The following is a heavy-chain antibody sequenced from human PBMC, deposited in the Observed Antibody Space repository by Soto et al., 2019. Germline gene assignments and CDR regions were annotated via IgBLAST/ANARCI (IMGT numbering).Heavy chain of an antibody. V-gene: IGHV1-69*01. CDR3: ARDRDQTYDY. CDR2: IIPIFGTT. D-gene: IGHD2-2*01. CDR1: GGTFSSFA. J-gene: IGHJ4*02. Sequence: QVQLVQSGAEVKKPGSSVKVSCKASGGTFSSFAISWVRQAPGQGLEWMGGIIPIFGTTNYAQKFQGRVTITADESTSTAYMEVTTLRSEDTAVYYCARDRDQTYDYWGQGTPVTVSS.